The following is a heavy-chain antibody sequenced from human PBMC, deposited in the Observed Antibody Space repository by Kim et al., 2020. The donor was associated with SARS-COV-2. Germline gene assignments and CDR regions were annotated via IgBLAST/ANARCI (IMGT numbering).Heavy chain of an antibody. D-gene: IGHD1-26*01. J-gene: IGHJ4*02. V-gene: IGHV4-4*06. Sequence: TNYNPYLRSRLAMSVDTSKNQFSLKLRSVTPADTAVYFCARVGPTREDYWGQGTLVTVST. CDR2: T. CDR3: ARVGPTREDY.